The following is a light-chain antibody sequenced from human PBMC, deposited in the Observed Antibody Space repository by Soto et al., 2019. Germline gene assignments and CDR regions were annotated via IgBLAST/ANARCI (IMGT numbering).Light chain of an antibody. CDR3: QQYNSSPLT. Sequence: DIQMTQSPSTLSASVGDRVTITCRANQSISNWLAWYQQRPGKAPNLLIYDASSLQSGVPSRFSGSGYGREFTLTISNLQPDDFATHYCQQYNSSPLTFGGGTKVEIK. CDR1: QSISNW. CDR2: DAS. J-gene: IGKJ4*01. V-gene: IGKV1-5*01.